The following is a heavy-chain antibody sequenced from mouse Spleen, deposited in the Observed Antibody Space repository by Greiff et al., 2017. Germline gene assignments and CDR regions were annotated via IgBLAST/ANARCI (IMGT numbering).Heavy chain of an antibody. CDR1: GYSFTGYF. CDR3: ARYFFDY. J-gene: IGHJ2*01. V-gene: IGHV1-20*01. CDR2: INPYNGDT. Sequence: DVQLVESGPELVKPGDSVKISCKASGYSFTGYFMNWVMQSHGKSLEWIGRINPYNGDTFYNQKFKGKATLTVDKSSSTAHMELRSLTSEDSAVYYCARYFFDYWGQGTTLTVSS.